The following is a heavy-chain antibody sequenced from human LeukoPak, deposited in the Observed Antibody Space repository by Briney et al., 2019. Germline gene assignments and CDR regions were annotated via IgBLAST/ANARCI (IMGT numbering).Heavy chain of an antibody. V-gene: IGHV4-4*07. D-gene: IGHD3-10*01. CDR2: IYASGYT. J-gene: IGHJ4*02. CDR1: GDSISGYY. CDR3: ARNHIVTGTYFDS. Sequence: SETLSLTCTVSGDSISGYYWNWIRQPAGKGLEWIGRIYASGYTEYNPSLQTRVTMSVDTSKNEFSLKVDTVTAADIAVYFCARNHIVTGTYFDSWGQGILVTVSS.